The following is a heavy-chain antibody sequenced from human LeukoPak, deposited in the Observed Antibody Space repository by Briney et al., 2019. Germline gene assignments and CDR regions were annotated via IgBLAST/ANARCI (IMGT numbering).Heavy chain of an antibody. CDR2: TYYRSKWYN. CDR3: ARASIAAAGTRWFDP. CDR1: EDSVSSNSAA. J-gene: IGHJ5*02. V-gene: IGHV6-1*01. D-gene: IGHD6-13*01. Sequence: SQTLSLTCAISEDSVSSNSAAWNWIRQSPSRGLEWLGRTYYRSKWYNDYAVSVKSRITINPDTSKNQFSLQLNSVTPEDTAVYYCARASIAAAGTRWFDPWGQGTLVTASS.